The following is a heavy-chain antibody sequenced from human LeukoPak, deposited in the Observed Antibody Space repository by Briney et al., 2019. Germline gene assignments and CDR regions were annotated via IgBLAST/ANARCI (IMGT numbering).Heavy chain of an antibody. CDR2: MNPNSGNT. CDR1: GYTFTSYD. V-gene: IGHV1-8*03. D-gene: IGHD1-26*01. J-gene: IGHJ6*03. CDR3: VRGAGATISYYHYCMDV. Sequence: GASVKVSCKASGYTFTSYDINWVRQATGQGLGWVGWMNPNSGNTGYAQKFQGRVTITRNTSISTAYMELSSLRSEDTAVYYCVRGAGATISYYHYCMDVWGKGTTVTVSS.